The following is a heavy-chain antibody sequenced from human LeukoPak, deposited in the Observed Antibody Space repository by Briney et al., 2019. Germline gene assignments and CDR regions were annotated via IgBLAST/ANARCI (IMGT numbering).Heavy chain of an antibody. D-gene: IGHD2-21*02. CDR3: ARDVPEIVVVTATTFDY. Sequence: PGGSLRLSCAASGFTFSSYAMSWVRQAPGKGLEWVSAISGSGGSTYYADSVKGRFTISSDNAKNSLYLQMSSLRAEDTAVYYCARDVPEIVVVTATTFDYWGQGTLVTVSS. J-gene: IGHJ4*02. CDR1: GFTFSSYA. CDR2: ISGSGGST. V-gene: IGHV3-23*01.